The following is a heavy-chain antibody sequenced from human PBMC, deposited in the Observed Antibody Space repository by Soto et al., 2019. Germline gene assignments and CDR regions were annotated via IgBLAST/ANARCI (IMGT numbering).Heavy chain of an antibody. CDR1: GFTFSSYA. CDR2: ISGSGGST. D-gene: IGHD5-12*01. CDR3: EKVYPYRGYADS. Sequence: GSLRLSCAASGFTFSSYAMSWVRQAPGKGLEWVSAISGSGGSTYYADPVKGRFTISRDNSRNTLYLQMNSLRAEDTAVYYCEKVYPYRGYADSWGQGTLVTGSS. J-gene: IGHJ4*02. V-gene: IGHV3-23*01.